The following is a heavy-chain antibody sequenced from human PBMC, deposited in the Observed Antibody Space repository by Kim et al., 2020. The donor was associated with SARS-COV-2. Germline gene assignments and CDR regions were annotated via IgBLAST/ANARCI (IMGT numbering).Heavy chain of an antibody. J-gene: IGHJ4*02. D-gene: IGHD1-26*01. CDR3: LKGGWGWIWDY. Sequence: GGSLRLSCTTSGFTFTGHAMSWVRQAPGKGLEWVSSIDGSDGTTYYVDSVKGRFSISRDDSKNTLYLQMSALRADDTAAYYCLKGGWGWIWDYLGPGTL. CDR1: GFTFTGHA. CDR2: IDGSDGTT. V-gene: IGHV3-23*01.